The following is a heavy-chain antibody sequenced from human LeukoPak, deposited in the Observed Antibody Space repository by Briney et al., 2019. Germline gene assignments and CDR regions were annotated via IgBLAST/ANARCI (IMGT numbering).Heavy chain of an antibody. J-gene: IGHJ6*02. CDR1: GGSISSYY. Sequence: SETLSLTCTIAGGSISSYYWSWIRQPPGKGLEWIGYVDYRGNTNYNPSLKSRVTISIDTSKSLFSLKLNSVTAADTAVYYCARVEVGAADRQWYGMDVWGQGTTVTVSS. V-gene: IGHV4-59*01. D-gene: IGHD2-15*01. CDR2: VDYRGNT. CDR3: ARVEVGAADRQWYGMDV.